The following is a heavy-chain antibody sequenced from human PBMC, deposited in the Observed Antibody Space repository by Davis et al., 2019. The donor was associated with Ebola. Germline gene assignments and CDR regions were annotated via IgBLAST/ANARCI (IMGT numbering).Heavy chain of an antibody. Sequence: KVSCKGPASSFTSYWIAWLRQMLGKGLELTGIIYPGDSDTRYSPSFQGQVTISADKSISTAYLQWSSLKASDTAMYYCARHGIVVVPAAVPDYYYGMDVWGQGTTVTVSS. CDR1: ASSFTSYW. CDR2: IYPGDSDT. J-gene: IGHJ6*02. D-gene: IGHD2-2*01. V-gene: IGHV5-51*01. CDR3: ARHGIVVVPAAVPDYYYGMDV.